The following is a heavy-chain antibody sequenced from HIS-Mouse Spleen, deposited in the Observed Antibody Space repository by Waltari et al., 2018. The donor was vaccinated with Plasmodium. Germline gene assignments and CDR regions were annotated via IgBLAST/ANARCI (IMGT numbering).Heavy chain of an antibody. CDR3: ARRGGSYYYFDY. CDR2: IYYSGST. V-gene: IGHV4-39*01. D-gene: IGHD1-26*01. Sequence: TLSLTCTVSGGSISSSSYYWGWIRQPPGKGLEWIGSIYYSGSTYYNPSLKSRVTISVDTSKNQFSLKLSSVTAADTAVYYCARRGGSYYYFDYWGQGTLVTVSS. J-gene: IGHJ4*02. CDR1: GGSISSSSYY.